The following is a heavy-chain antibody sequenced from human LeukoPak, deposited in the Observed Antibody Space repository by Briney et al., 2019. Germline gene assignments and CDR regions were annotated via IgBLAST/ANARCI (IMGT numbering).Heavy chain of an antibody. CDR2: FNHSGRT. J-gene: IGHJ6*02. CDR1: GGSFSDYF. Sequence: SETLSLTCAVYGGSFSDYFWGWIRQPPGKGLEWIGEFNHSGRTYYNPSLKSRATISVDTSKNQFSLNLSSVTAADTAVYYCARDVVVVPAAIHYGMDVWGQGTTVTVSS. CDR3: ARDVVVVPAAIHYGMDV. V-gene: IGHV4-34*01. D-gene: IGHD2-2*01.